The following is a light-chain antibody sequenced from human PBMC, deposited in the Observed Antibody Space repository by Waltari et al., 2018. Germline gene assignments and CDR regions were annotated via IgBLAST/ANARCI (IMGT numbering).Light chain of an antibody. J-gene: IGKJ2*01. Sequence: EIVLTQSPGTLSLSPGERATLSCRASQSISSSYLAWYQQKPVQAPRLLIYGASSRATGIPDRFSGSGSGTDFTLTISRLEPEDFAVYYCQHYGSSSYTFGQGTKLEI. CDR3: QHYGSSSYT. CDR2: GAS. V-gene: IGKV3-20*01. CDR1: QSISSSY.